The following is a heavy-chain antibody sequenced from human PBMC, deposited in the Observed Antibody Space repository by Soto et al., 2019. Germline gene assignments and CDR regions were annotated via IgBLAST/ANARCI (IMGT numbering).Heavy chain of an antibody. V-gene: IGHV4-39*07. CDR1: GGSISSSSYY. CDR2: IYYSGST. Sequence: SETLSLTCTVSGGSISSSSYYWGWIRQPPGKGLEWIGSIYYSGSTYYNPSLKSRVTISVDTSKNQFSLKLSSVIAADTAVYYCATCTDSRGYYCEYFQHWGQGTLVTVSS. J-gene: IGHJ1*01. CDR3: ATCTDSRGYYCEYFQH. D-gene: IGHD3-22*01.